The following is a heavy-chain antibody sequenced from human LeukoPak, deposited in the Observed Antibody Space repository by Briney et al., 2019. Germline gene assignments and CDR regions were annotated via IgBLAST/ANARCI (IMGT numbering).Heavy chain of an antibody. CDR3: AKGRSMIVATTVAY. V-gene: IGHV3-23*01. D-gene: IGHD3-22*01. J-gene: IGHJ4*02. CDR1: GFTFSSYA. CDR2: ISGSGGST. Sequence: GGSLRLSCAASGFTFSSYAMSWVRQAPGKGLEWVSAISGSGGSTHYADSVKGRFSISRDNSKSTLYLQMNSLRAEDTAVYYCAKGRSMIVATTVAYWGQGTLVTVSS.